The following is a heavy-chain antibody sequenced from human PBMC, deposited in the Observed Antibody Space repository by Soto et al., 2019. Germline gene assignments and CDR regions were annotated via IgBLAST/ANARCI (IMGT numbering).Heavy chain of an antibody. CDR1: GGSISSSSYY. CDR3: ARAVRFRGYYYYMDV. V-gene: IGHV4-61*05. D-gene: IGHD3-3*01. J-gene: IGHJ6*03. CDR2: IYYSGST. Sequence: SETLSLTCTVSGGSISSSSYYWGWIRQPPGKGLEWIGYIYYSGSTNYNPSLKSRVTISVDTSKNQFSLKLSSVTAADTAVYYCARAVRFRGYYYYMDVWGKGTTVTVSS.